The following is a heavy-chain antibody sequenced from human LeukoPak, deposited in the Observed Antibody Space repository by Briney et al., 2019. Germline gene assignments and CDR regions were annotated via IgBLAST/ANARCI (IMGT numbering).Heavy chain of an antibody. CDR1: GGSIRSGGYS. J-gene: IGHJ3*02. V-gene: IGHV4-30-2*01. Sequence: SQTLSLTCAVSGGSIRSGGYSCSWIRQPPGKGLEWIGYIYDSGSTYYHPSLKSRVTISVDRSKNQFSLKLSPVTAADTAVYYCARGPTYAFDIWGQGTMVTVSS. CDR2: IYDSGST. CDR3: ARGPTYAFDI.